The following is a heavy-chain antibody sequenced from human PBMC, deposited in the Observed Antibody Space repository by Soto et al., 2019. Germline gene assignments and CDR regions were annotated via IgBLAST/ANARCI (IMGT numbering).Heavy chain of an antibody. D-gene: IGHD2-15*01. CDR1: GFTVSSNY. CDR2: INSGGST. J-gene: IGHJ6*02. CDR3: ARGYCSGASCYSGWSMDV. Sequence: LRLSCAASGFTVSSNYMTWVHQPPGKGLEWVSVINSGGSTYYADSVKGRFTISRDNSKNTMYLQMNSLRAEDTAVYYCARGYCSGASCYSGWSMDVWGQGTTVTVSS. V-gene: IGHV3-53*01.